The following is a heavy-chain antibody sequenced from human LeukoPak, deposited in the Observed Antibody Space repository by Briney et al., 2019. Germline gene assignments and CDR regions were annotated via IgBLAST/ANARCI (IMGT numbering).Heavy chain of an antibody. CDR3: VRGGVAAAGRDY. CDR1: GFTFSSYS. D-gene: IGHD6-13*01. V-gene: IGHV3-21*01. CDR2: ITSSSSHI. J-gene: IGHJ4*02. Sequence: GGSLRLSCAASGFTFSSYSMNWVRQAPGKGLEWVSSITSSSSHIYYADSMKGRFTISRDNAENSLYLQMNSLRAEDTAVYYCVRGGVAAAGRDYWGQGTLVSVSS.